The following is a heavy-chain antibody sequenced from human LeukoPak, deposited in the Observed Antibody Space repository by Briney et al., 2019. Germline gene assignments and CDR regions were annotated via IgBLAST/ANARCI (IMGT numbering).Heavy chain of an antibody. D-gene: IGHD3-10*01. CDR1: GYTFTGYY. J-gene: IGHJ4*02. Sequence: GASVKVSCKASGYTFTGYYMHWVRQAPGQGLEWMGWINPNSGGTNYAQKFQGRVTMTRDTSISTAYMELSRLRSDDTAVYYCARDGSSIFGGTARFDYWGQGTLVTVSS. CDR3: ARDGSSIFGGTARFDY. CDR2: INPNSGGT. V-gene: IGHV1-2*02.